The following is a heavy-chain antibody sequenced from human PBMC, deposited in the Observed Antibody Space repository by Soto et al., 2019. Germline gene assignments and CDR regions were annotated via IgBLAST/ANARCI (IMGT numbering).Heavy chain of an antibody. J-gene: IGHJ4*02. Sequence: EVQLSESGGGLVEPGGSLRLSCAASGFTFSDYGMSWVRQAPGKGLEWVSGVSGSGDSGTGDRTYYADSVKGRFTISRDNSKNTLYLQMNSLRAEDTAVYYCAKDEKGVIADYFDCWSQGTLVTVSS. CDR3: AKDEKGVIADYFDC. V-gene: IGHV3-23*01. CDR1: GFTFSDYG. CDR2: VSGSGDSGTGDRT. D-gene: IGHD3-10*01.